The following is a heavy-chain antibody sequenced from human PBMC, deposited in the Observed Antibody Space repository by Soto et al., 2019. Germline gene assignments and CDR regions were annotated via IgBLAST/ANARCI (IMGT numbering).Heavy chain of an antibody. V-gene: IGHV4-39*01. J-gene: IGHJ4*02. CDR3: ASQLESTTYFDY. D-gene: IGHD1-1*01. Sequence: NPSETLSLTCTVSGGSISNSYYFWAWMRQPPGKGLEWVGTISHTGSPRYNPSLKSRVTISVDTSKNQFSLRLPSVTAADTAVFYCASQLESTTYFDYWGRGTLVTVSS. CDR1: GGSISNSYYF. CDR2: ISHTGSP.